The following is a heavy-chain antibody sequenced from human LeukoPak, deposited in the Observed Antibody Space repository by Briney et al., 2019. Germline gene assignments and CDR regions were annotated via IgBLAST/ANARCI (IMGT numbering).Heavy chain of an antibody. Sequence: SETLSLTCTVSGGSISSYYWSWIRQPPGKGLEWVGYIYYSGSTNYNPSLKSRVTISVDKSKNQFSLKLSSVTAADTAVYYCAREFFEDYYDSSGYYYGQPNWFDPWGQGTLVTVSS. D-gene: IGHD3-22*01. V-gene: IGHV4-59*12. CDR2: IYYSGST. J-gene: IGHJ5*02. CDR3: AREFFEDYYDSSGYYYGQPNWFDP. CDR1: GGSISSYY.